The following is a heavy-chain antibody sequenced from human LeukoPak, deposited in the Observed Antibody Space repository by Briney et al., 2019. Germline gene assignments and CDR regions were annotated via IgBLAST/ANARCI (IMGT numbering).Heavy chain of an antibody. CDR2: ISWNSGSI. V-gene: IGHV3-9*01. CDR1: TFTFGNYW. Sequence: GGSLRLSCAASTFTFGNYWMSWVRQAPGRGLEWVSGISWNSGSIGYADSVKGRFTISRDNAKNSLYLQMNSLRAEDTALYYCAKDIGSYYDSSGLFDYWGQGTLVTVSS. D-gene: IGHD3-22*01. J-gene: IGHJ4*02. CDR3: AKDIGSYYDSSGLFDY.